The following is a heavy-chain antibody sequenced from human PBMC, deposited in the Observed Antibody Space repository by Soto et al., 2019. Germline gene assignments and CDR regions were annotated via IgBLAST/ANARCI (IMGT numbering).Heavy chain of an antibody. Sequence: PSETLSLTCTVSGGSISSYFWSWIRQPPGKGLEWIGYIYYSGSTNYNPSLKSRVTISVDTSKNQFSLKLSSVTAADTAVYYCVSESTVTDAFDIWGRGTMVTVSS. CDR1: GGSISSYF. V-gene: IGHV4-59*01. J-gene: IGHJ3*02. D-gene: IGHD4-17*01. CDR3: VSESTVTDAFDI. CDR2: IYYSGST.